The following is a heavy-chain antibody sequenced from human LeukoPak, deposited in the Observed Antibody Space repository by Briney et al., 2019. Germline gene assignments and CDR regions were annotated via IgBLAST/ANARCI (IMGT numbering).Heavy chain of an antibody. CDR3: AADGTD. CDR2: IIPRLGTT. J-gene: IGHJ4*02. V-gene: IGHV1-69*05. Sequence: ASXXVSCKTSGGTFNSYAINWVRQAPGQGLEWMGGIIPRLGTTKYIQKVQGRMTITTDESTTTAYMELSSLRSEDTAVYYCAADGTDWGQGTLVTVSS. CDR1: GGTFNSYA.